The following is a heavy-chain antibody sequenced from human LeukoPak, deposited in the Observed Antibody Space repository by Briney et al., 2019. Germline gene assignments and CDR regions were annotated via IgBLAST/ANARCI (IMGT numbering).Heavy chain of an antibody. CDR3: ARLPGLTGYYNGWFDP. CDR1: GYTFTGYY. V-gene: IGHV1-2*02. D-gene: IGHD3-9*01. J-gene: IGHJ5*02. CDR2: INPNRGGT. Sequence: ASVKVSCKASGYTFTGYYMHWVRQARGQGREWMGWINPNRGGTNYAQKFQGRVTMTRDTSISTAYMELSRLRSDDTAVYYCARLPGLTGYYNGWFDPWGQGTLVTASS.